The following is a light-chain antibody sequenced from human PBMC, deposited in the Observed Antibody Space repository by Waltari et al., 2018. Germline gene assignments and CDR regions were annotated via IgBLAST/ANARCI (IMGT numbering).Light chain of an antibody. Sequence: IQLTQSPSSLSASVGDRVTITCQASQDISDYLNWFQHKPGKSPNLLIYDASSLQKGVPSRFSGSGSGTEFPFSISSLQPEDLATYYCQHYDDLPYPFGQGTKLEI. CDR1: QDISDY. J-gene: IGKJ2*01. CDR3: QHYDDLPYP. CDR2: DAS. V-gene: IGKV1-33*01.